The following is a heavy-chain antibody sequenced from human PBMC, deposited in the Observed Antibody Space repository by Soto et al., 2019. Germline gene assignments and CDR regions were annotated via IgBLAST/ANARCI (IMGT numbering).Heavy chain of an antibody. J-gene: IGHJ6*02. Sequence: EVQLVESGGGLVQPGGSLRLSCAASGFTFSSYWMSWVRQAPVKGLEWVGHIKQDGSEKNYVDFVEGRFTISRDNAENSLYMQMNSRRAEDTAVYYCARIASAGRGWDVWGQGTTVVVSS. CDR1: GFTFSSYW. CDR2: IKQDGSEK. CDR3: ARIASAGRGWDV. D-gene: IGHD6-13*01. V-gene: IGHV3-7*01.